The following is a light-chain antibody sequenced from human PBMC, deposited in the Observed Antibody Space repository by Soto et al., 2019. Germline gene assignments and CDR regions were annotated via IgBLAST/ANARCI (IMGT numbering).Light chain of an antibody. Sequence: QSALTQPASVSASPGQSITISCTGASSDVGRYNYVSWYQQLPGKAPKLIIYEVNSRPSGISNRFSGSKSGNTASLTISGLQADDEADYYCTSYTTSNTYVFGSGTKVTVL. CDR2: EVN. V-gene: IGLV2-14*01. CDR3: TSYTTSNTYV. J-gene: IGLJ1*01. CDR1: SSDVGRYNY.